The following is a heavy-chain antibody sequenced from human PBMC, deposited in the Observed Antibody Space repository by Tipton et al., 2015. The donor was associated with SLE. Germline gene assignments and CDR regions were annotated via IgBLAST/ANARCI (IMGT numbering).Heavy chain of an antibody. D-gene: IGHD5-18*01. CDR3: ARVDTAMVADY. J-gene: IGHJ4*02. CDR1: GGSISSSSYY. CDR2: IYYSGST. V-gene: IGHV4-39*01. Sequence: TLSLTCTVSGGSISSSSYYWGWIRQPPGKGLEWIGSIYYSGSTYYNPSLKSRVTISVDTSKNQFSLKLSSVTAADTAVYYCARVDTAMVADYWGQGTLVTVSS.